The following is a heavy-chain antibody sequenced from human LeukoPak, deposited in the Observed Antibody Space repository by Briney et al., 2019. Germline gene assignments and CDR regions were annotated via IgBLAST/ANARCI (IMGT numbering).Heavy chain of an antibody. Sequence: SETLSLTCTVSGGSISSSSYYWGWIRQPPGKGLEWIGSIYYSGSTYYNPSLKSRVTTSVDTSKNQFSLKLSSVTAADTAVYYCASSGYYYYYMDVWGKGTTVTISS. CDR2: IYYSGST. CDR1: GGSISSSSYY. V-gene: IGHV4-39*01. CDR3: ASSGYYYYYMDV. J-gene: IGHJ6*03.